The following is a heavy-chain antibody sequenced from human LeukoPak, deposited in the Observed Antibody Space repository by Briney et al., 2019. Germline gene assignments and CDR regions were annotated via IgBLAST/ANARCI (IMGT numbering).Heavy chain of an antibody. V-gene: IGHV3-23*01. J-gene: IGHJ3*02. CDR2: IRGNGGGT. D-gene: IGHD3-10*01. Sequence: GGSLRLSCAASGFTFSNYAMTWVRQAPGKGLEWVSSIRGNGGGTFYADSVKGRFTISRDNSENTLFLQMNSLRADDAAIYYCAKDHIGVLPDAFDIWGQGTMVSVSS. CDR1: GFTFSNYA. CDR3: AKDHIGVLPDAFDI.